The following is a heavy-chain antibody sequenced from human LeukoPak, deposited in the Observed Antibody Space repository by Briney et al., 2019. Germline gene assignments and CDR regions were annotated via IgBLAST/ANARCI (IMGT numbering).Heavy chain of an antibody. V-gene: IGHV1-46*01. Sequence: ASVKVSCKAAGYTFTSYYMDWVRQAPGQGLEWMGIINLSGGSTSYAQKFQGRVTMTRDMSTSTVYMELSSLRSEDTAVYYCARVGGAYNSFDYWGQGPLVTVSS. CDR2: INLSGGST. D-gene: IGHD5-24*01. CDR3: ARVGGAYNSFDY. J-gene: IGHJ4*02. CDR1: GYTFTSYY.